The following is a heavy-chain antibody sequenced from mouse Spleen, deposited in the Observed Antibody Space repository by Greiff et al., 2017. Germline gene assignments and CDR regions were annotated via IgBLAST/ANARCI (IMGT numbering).Heavy chain of an antibody. CDR2: IWSGGST. Sequence: VQRVESGPGLVQPSQSLSITCTVSGFSLTSYGVHWVRQSPGKGLEWLGVIWSGGSTDYNAAFISRLSISKDNSKSQVFFKMNSLQADDTAIYYCARGDWDGFAYWGQGTLVTVSA. CDR3: ARGDWDGFAY. J-gene: IGHJ3*01. CDR1: GFSLTSYG. V-gene: IGHV2-2*01. D-gene: IGHD4-1*01.